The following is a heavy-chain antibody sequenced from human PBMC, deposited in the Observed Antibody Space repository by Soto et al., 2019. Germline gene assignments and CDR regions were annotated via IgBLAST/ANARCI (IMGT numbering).Heavy chain of an antibody. Sequence: TLSLPCAGYVGSFSGYYWSWSRQPPGKGLEWIGEINHSGSTNYNPSLKSRVTISVDTSKNQFSLKLSSVTAADTAVYYCASPQGWYSPRLGDWFDPWGQGTLVTVSS. V-gene: IGHV4-34*01. CDR2: INHSGST. J-gene: IGHJ5*02. CDR3: ASPQGWYSPRLGDWFDP. D-gene: IGHD6-19*01. CDR1: VGSFSGYY.